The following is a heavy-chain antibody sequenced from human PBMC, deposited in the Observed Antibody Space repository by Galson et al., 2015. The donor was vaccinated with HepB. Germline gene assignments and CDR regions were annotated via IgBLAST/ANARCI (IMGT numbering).Heavy chain of an antibody. CDR1: GFTFSSFA. CDR3: AKDSFYCRGKSCLLMDV. J-gene: IGHJ6*03. Sequence: SLRLSCAASGFTFSSFAMTWVRQAPGKGLEWVSTIISDGGNTYYVDSVKGRFTISRDNSKNTLSLQMNSLRAEDTAVYYCAKDSFYCRGKSCLLMDVWGKGTTVTVSS. CDR2: IISDGGNT. V-gene: IGHV3-23*01. D-gene: IGHD2-15*01.